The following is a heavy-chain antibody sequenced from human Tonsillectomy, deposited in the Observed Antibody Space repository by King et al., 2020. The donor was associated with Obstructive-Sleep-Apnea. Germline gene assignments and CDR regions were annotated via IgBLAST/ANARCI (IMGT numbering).Heavy chain of an antibody. D-gene: IGHD2-2*01. CDR3: ARDSPCSSTSCYGMDV. Sequence: PLQESGPGLVKPSQTLSLTCTVSGGSISSGGYYWRWIRQHPGKGLEWIGYIYYSGSTYYNPSLKSRVTISVDTSKNQFSLKLSSVTAADTAVYYCARDSPCSSTSCYGMDVWGQGTTVTVSS. V-gene: IGHV4-31*03. CDR1: GGSISSGGYY. J-gene: IGHJ6*02. CDR2: IYYSGST.